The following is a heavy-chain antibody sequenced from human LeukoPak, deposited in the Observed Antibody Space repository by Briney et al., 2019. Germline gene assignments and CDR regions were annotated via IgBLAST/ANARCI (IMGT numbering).Heavy chain of an antibody. Sequence: PGGSLRLSCAASVFTFSSYWMHWVRQAPGKGLVWVSRISTNGRIAAYADSVKGRFTISRDNAKNTVYLQMNSLRAEDTAVYYCARGGLPIMIEVATHFAPGSWGQGTLVSVSS. J-gene: IGHJ4*02. CDR1: VFTFSSYW. CDR2: ISTNGRIA. V-gene: IGHV3-74*03. D-gene: IGHD3-22*01. CDR3: ARGGLPIMIEVATHFAPGS.